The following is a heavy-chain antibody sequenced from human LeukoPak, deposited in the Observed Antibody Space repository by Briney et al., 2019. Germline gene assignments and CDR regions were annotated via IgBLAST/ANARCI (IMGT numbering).Heavy chain of an antibody. D-gene: IGHD1-1*01. V-gene: IGHV4-4*07. CDR2: IYISGST. CDR1: GVSINDHY. Sequence: PSETLSLTCSVSGVSINDHYWTWVRQPAGRGLEWIGHIYISGSTDYNPSLKSRVTLSVDMSKNQFSLRLTSVTAADTAVYYCARDADDVGDAFDIWGQGTMVTVSS. CDR3: ARDADDVGDAFDI. J-gene: IGHJ3*02.